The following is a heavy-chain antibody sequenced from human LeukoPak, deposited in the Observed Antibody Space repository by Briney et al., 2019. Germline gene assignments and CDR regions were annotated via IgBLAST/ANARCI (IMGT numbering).Heavy chain of an antibody. V-gene: IGHV3-7*01. J-gene: IGHJ4*02. Sequence: GGSLRLSCAVSGFTFSSYWMSWVRQTPGKGLEWVANIKEDGTKRYYQDSGKGRFTISRDNAKNSLYLQMNSLRAEDTAVYYCAREVVLSTSAWFEYWGQGTLVTVSS. CDR3: AREVVLSTSAWFEY. D-gene: IGHD3-22*01. CDR2: IKEDGTKR. CDR1: GFTFSSYW.